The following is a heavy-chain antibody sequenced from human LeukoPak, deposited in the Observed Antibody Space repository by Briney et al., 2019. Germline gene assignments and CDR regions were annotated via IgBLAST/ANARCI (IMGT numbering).Heavy chain of an antibody. D-gene: IGHD3-22*01. CDR3: ARGSSGSTYYYMDV. J-gene: IGHJ6*03. V-gene: IGHV3-23*01. CDR2: ISGSGGST. CDR1: GFTFNSYA. Sequence: GGSLRLSCAASGFTFNSYAMTWVRQAPGKGLEWVSGISGSGGSTYYADSVKGRFTISRDDSKNTLYLQMNSLRAEDTAVYYCARGSSGSTYYYMDVWGKGTTVTVSS.